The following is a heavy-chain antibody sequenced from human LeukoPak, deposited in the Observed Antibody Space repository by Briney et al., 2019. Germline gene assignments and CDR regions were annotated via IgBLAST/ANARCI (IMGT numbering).Heavy chain of an antibody. V-gene: IGHV4-4*02. CDR3: ARDPTGASSYDFYSSGWYGYFDL. D-gene: IGHD6-19*01. Sequence: SGTLSLTCAVSGGSISNDNWWSWVRQAPGKGLEWIGEIYHSGNTNYNPSLKSRVTISVDKSKNQFSLKVSSVTAADTAVYYCARDPTGASSYDFYSSGWYGYFDLWGRGTLVTVSS. CDR1: GGSISNDNW. CDR2: IYHSGNT. J-gene: IGHJ2*01.